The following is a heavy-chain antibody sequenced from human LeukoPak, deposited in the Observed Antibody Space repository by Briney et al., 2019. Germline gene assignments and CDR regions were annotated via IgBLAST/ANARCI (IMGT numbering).Heavy chain of an antibody. J-gene: IGHJ4*02. CDR2: ISYDGSGK. V-gene: IGHV3-30*18. Sequence: GESLKISCAASGFTFSSYGMYWVRQAPGKGLEWVAVISYDGSGKYYADSVKGRFTVSRDNSKTTLYLQMNSLRAEDTAVYYCAKGASESSTWYTYFDYWGQGTLVTVSS. CDR3: AKGASESSTWYTYFDY. D-gene: IGHD6-13*01. CDR1: GFTFSSYG.